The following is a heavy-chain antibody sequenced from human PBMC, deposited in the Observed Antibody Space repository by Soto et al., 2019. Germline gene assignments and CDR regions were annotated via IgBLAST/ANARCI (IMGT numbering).Heavy chain of an antibody. CDR1: GFTVDDYA. D-gene: IGHD4-17*01. V-gene: IGHV3-9*01. CDR3: AKDMKWGGMTTIHYFDS. J-gene: IGHJ4*02. Sequence: EVQLVESGGGLVQPGRSLRLSCAASGFTVDDYAMHWVRQAPGKGLEWVSGISWNSETIDYADSVKGRFTISRDNAKSXIFLQMNSLIPDDTAFYYCAKDMKWGGMTTIHYFDSWGQGTLVTVSS. CDR2: ISWNSETI.